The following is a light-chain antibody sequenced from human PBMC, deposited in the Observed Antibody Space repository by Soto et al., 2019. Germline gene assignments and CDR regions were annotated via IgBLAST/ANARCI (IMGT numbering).Light chain of an antibody. CDR1: DIGRKS. CDR2: SDN. CDR3: HVWDSITNHVV. J-gene: IGLJ2*01. Sequence: SYELTQPPSVAVAPGTTASISCEGNDIGRKSVHWYQKKSGQAPVLVIHSDNDRPSGIPDRFSGSNHGNTATLTISRVEAGDEAVYYCHVWDSITNHVVFGGGTKLTVL. V-gene: IGLV3-21*04.